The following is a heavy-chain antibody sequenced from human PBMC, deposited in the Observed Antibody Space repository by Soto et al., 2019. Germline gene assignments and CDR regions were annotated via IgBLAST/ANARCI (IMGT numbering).Heavy chain of an antibody. J-gene: IGHJ4*02. CDR2: ISAYNGNT. CDR3: ASSGSGRQILDY. Sequence: QVQLVQSGAEVKKPGASVKVSCKASGYTFTSYGISWVRQAPGQGLEWMGWISAYNGNTNYAQKLQGRVTMTTDTATSTAYVELRSRRSDDTAVYYCASSGSGRQILDYWGQGTLVTVSS. V-gene: IGHV1-18*01. D-gene: IGHD3-10*01. CDR1: GYTFTSYG.